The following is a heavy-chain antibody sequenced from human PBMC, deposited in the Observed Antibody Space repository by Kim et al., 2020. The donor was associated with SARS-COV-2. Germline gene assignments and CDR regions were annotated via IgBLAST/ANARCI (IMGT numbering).Heavy chain of an antibody. CDR3: AKSAAAAGTYYYYGMDV. CDR1: GFTFSSYG. CDR2: ISYDGSNK. V-gene: IGHV3-30*18. Sequence: GGSLRLSCAASGFTFSSYGMHWVRQAPGKGLEWVAVISYDGSNKYYADSVKGRFTISRDNSKNTLYLQMNSLRAEDTAVYYCAKSAAAAGTYYYYGMDVWGQGTTVTVSS. D-gene: IGHD6-13*01. J-gene: IGHJ6*02.